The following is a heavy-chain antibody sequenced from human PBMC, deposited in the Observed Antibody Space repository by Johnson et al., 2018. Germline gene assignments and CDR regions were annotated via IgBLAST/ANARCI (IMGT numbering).Heavy chain of an antibody. CDR1: GFTFSSYG. CDR2: ISYDGSNK. D-gene: IGHD3-10*01. J-gene: IGHJ4*02. CDR3: AREGVAWFGELAFFDY. V-gene: IGHV3-30*03. Sequence: QVQLVESGGGVVQPGRSLRLSCAASGFTFSSYGMHWVRQAPGKGLECVTVISYDGSNKCYADSVKGRFTISRDNSKNTLYLQMNSLRAEDTAMYYCAREGVAWFGELAFFDYWGQGTLVTVSS.